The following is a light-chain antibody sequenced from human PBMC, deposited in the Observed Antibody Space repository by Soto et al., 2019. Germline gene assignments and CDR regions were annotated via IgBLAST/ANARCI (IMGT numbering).Light chain of an antibody. J-gene: IGLJ1*01. CDR2: EVT. V-gene: IGLV2-14*01. Sequence: QSVLTQPASVSGSPGQSITISCTGTSSDIGAYDYVSWFQQHPDKAPKPMISEVTNRPSGVSDRFSGSKSGNAASLTISGLQAEDEAYYFCFSFTTAHTHLFGTGTKGTVL. CDR1: SSDIGAYDY. CDR3: FSFTTAHTHL.